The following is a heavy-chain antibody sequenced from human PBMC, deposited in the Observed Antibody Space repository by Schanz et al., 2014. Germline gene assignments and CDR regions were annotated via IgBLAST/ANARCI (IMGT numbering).Heavy chain of an antibody. D-gene: IGHD5-12*01. V-gene: IGHV3-74*02. CDR1: GFTFSSHC. CDR3: ARKVVATIGGYYDN. Sequence: EVQLVESGGGLVQPGGSLRLSCAVSGFTFSSHCMHWVRQDPGKGLVWVARINSVGSNTDYADSVTGRFTISRDNAENTLFLQMNSLRAEDTAVYYCARKVVATIGGYYDNWGQGTLVIVSS. J-gene: IGHJ4*02. CDR2: INSVGSNT.